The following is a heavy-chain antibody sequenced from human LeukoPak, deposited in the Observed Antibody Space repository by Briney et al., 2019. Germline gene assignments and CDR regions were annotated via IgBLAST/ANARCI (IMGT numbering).Heavy chain of an antibody. CDR2: IKRDGNEK. Sequence: GGSLRLSCAASRFTFSSYWMNWVRQAPGKGLEYVANIKRDGNEKNYVDSVKGRFSISRDNAKNSLYLQMDSLRAEDTAVYYCAKEGAYPIITYDSWGQGALVTVSS. J-gene: IGHJ5*01. D-gene: IGHD3-10*01. V-gene: IGHV3-7*01. CDR3: AKEGAYPIITYDS. CDR1: RFTFSSYW.